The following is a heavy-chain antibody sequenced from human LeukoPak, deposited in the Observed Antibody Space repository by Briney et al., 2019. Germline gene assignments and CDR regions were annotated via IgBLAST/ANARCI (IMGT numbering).Heavy chain of an antibody. J-gene: IGHJ5*02. CDR1: GGTFSSYA. CDR3: ARAVVVVPAVGPLNWFDP. CDR2: IIPIFGTA. D-gene: IGHD2-2*01. Sequence: SVKVSCKASGGTFSSYAISWLRQAPGQGLEWMGGIIPIFGTANYAQKFQGRVTITADESTSTAYMELSSLRSEDTAVYYCARAVVVVPAVGPLNWFDPWGQGTLVTVSS. V-gene: IGHV1-69*01.